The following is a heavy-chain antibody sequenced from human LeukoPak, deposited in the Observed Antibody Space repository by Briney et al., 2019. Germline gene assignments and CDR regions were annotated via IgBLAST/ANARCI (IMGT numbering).Heavy chain of an antibody. CDR1: GFTFSSYG. Sequence: GGSLRLFCAASGFTFSSYGMHWVRQAPGKGLEWVAVIWYDGSNKYYADSVRGRFTISRDNSKNMVYLQMNSLRAEDTAVYYLVRWLGSKRIDPWGQGTLVSVLS. CDR3: VRWLGSKRIDP. J-gene: IGHJ5*02. D-gene: IGHD3-22*01. CDR2: IWYDGSNK. V-gene: IGHV3-33*01.